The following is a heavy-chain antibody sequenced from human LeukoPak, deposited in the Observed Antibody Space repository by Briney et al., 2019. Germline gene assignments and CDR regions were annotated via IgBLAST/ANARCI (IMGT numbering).Heavy chain of an antibody. Sequence: PSETLSLTCTVSGASISNYYWSWIRQPPGKGLEWICYIYYSGSTNYNPSLKSRVTISVDTSKHQFSLKLSSVTAADTAVYYCARVPEDYDILTGYLTPYFDYWGQGTLVTVSS. CDR2: IYYSGST. D-gene: IGHD3-9*01. CDR3: ARVPEDYDILTGYLTPYFDY. J-gene: IGHJ4*02. CDR1: GASISNYY. V-gene: IGHV4-59*01.